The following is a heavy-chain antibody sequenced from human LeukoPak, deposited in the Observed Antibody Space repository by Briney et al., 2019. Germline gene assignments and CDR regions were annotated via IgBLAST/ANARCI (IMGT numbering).Heavy chain of an antibody. CDR1: GYSFTSYW. V-gene: IGHV5-10-1*01. CDR2: IDPSDSYT. D-gene: IGHD5-18*01. CDR3: ARHKTPMVYYYFYGMDV. J-gene: IGHJ6*02. Sequence: PGESLKISCKGSGYSFTSYWITWVRQMPGKCLEWLGRIDPSDSYTNYNPSFQGHVTVSADKSISTAFLQWGSLRASDTAMYYCARHKTPMVYYYFYGMDVWGQGTTVTVSS.